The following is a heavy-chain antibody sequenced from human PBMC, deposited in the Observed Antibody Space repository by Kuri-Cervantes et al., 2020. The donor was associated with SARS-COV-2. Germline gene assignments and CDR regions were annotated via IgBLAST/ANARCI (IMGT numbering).Heavy chain of an antibody. CDR2: ISSXSSTX. J-gene: IGHJ4*02. Sequence: GESLKIXCAASGXTFSSYSMNWVRQAPGKGLEWVSXISSXSSTXYYADSVKXRFTISRDNAKXXLYLQMNSLRDEDTAVYYFXRDANXGSRXXRKFDYWGQGTLVTVSS. V-gene: IGHV3-48*02. CDR3: XRDANXGSRXXRKFDY. CDR1: GXTFSSYS. D-gene: IGHD3-3*01.